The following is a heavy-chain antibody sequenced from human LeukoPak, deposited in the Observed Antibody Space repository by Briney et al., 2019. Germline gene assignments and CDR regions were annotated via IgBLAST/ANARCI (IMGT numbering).Heavy chain of an antibody. Sequence: PGGSLRLSCAASGFTFSSYSMNWVRQAPGKGLEWVSYISFSSSTIYYADSVKGRFTISRDNSKNTLYLQMNSLRAEDTAVYYCAPHCSSTSCYKEDWGQGTLVTVSS. CDR1: GFTFSSYS. V-gene: IGHV3-48*01. D-gene: IGHD2-2*02. CDR2: ISFSSSTI. J-gene: IGHJ4*02. CDR3: APHCSSTSCYKED.